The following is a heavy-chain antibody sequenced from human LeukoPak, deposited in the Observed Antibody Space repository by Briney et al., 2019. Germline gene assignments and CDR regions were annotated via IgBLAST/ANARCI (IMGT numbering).Heavy chain of an antibody. CDR3: SKGRRITEGGPLDP. V-gene: IGHV3-30*18. CDR1: GCNFTNYG. D-gene: IGHD2/OR15-2a*01. CDR2: VSFDGSDE. Sequence: GGSLRLSCAASGCNFTNYGMHWVRQAPGKGLEWVAVVSFDGSDEYYAESVRGRFTISRDNSKNTLYLQMNSLRAEDTAVYYCSKGRRITEGGPLDPWGQGTLVTVSS. J-gene: IGHJ5*02.